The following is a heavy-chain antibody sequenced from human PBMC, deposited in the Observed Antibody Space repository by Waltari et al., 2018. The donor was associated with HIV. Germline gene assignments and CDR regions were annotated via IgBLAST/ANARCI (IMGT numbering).Heavy chain of an antibody. V-gene: IGHV3-48*03. J-gene: IGHJ6*03. CDR1: GFTFSSYE. D-gene: IGHD2-2*01. CDR3: ATRGSSYYYYYMDV. CDR2: ISGSGTTI. Sequence: EVQLVESGGGLVQPGGSLRLSCAASGFTFSSYEFNWFRQAPGKGLEWVSYISGSGTTIYYADSVKGRFTISRDNAKNSLYLQMNSLRAEDTAVYYCATRGSSYYYYYMDVWGKGTTVTVSS.